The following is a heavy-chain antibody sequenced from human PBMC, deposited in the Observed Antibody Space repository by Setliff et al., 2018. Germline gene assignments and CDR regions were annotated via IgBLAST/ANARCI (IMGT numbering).Heavy chain of an antibody. J-gene: IGHJ4*02. Sequence: PSETLSLTCAVYGGSFSGYYWSWIRQPAGKGLEWVGNIGHTGSINYNPSLKSRLTISRDTSKNQVSLKLNSVTATDTAVYYCARDLGHGGDSDYWGQGILVTVSS. CDR3: ARDLGHGGDSDY. D-gene: IGHD2-21*02. CDR2: IGHTGSI. CDR1: GGSFSGYY. V-gene: IGHV4-34*01.